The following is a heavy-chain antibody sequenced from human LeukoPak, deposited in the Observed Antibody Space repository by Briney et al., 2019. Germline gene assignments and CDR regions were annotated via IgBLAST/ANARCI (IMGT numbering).Heavy chain of an antibody. CDR2: INSDGSST. J-gene: IGHJ4*02. D-gene: IGHD4-17*01. CDR3: AKAPLSYGDYLPQYFDY. Sequence: PGGSLRLSCAASGFSFSNYWMHWVRQAPGKGLVWVSRINSDGSSTTYADSVKGRFTISRDNAKNTLYLQMNSLRAEDTAVYYCAKAPLSYGDYLPQYFDYWGQGTLVTVSS. CDR1: GFSFSNYW. V-gene: IGHV3-74*01.